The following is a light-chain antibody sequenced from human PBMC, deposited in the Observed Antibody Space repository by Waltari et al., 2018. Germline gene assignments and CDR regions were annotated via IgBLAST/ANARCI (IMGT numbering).Light chain of an antibody. J-gene: IGKJ2*01. CDR3: QQYGTSSMYT. CDR2: GVS. V-gene: IGKV3-20*01. CDR1: QSITTTY. Sequence: EIVLTQSPGTLSLSPGERATLSCRASQSITTTYLAWYQQRPGQAPRLLIYGVSIRATGIPDRFSGSGSGTDFTLTISRLEPEDFAMYYCQQYGTSSMYTFDQGTKLEIK.